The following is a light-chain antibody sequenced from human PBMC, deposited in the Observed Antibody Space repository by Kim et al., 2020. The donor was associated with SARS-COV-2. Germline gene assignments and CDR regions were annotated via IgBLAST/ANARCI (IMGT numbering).Light chain of an antibody. J-gene: IGLJ1*01. CDR2: SNN. Sequence: ELTQPPSASGTPGQRVTISCSGSSSNIGSNTVNWYQQLPGTAPKLLIYSNNQRPSGVPDRFSGSKSGTSASLAISGLQSEDEADYYCAAWDDSLRIFGTGTKVTVL. V-gene: IGLV1-44*01. CDR1: SSNIGSNT. CDR3: AAWDDSLRI.